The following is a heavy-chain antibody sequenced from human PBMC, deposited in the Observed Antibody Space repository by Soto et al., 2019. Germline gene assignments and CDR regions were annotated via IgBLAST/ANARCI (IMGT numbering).Heavy chain of an antibody. CDR2: IIPIFTRT. Sequence: QLQLVQSGTEVKEPGSSVKVSCKASGGTFSTSSFVWVRQGPGQGLEWMGGIIPIFTRTNFAQKFQGRVTFSADESTRTTYMELRRLTSEDTAIYYCARDVVRSTAGDSWGQGTLVTFSS. D-gene: IGHD2-15*01. CDR1: GGTFSTSS. CDR3: ARDVVRSTAGDS. J-gene: IGHJ4*02. V-gene: IGHV1-69*01.